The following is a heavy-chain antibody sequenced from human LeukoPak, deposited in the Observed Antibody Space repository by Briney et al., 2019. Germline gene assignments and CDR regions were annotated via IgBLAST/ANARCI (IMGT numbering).Heavy chain of an antibody. D-gene: IGHD1-26*01. V-gene: IGHV3-30-3*01. J-gene: IGHJ4*02. Sequence: GGSLRLSCAASGFTFSSYAMHWVRQAPGKGLKWVAVISYDGSNKYYADSVKGRFTISRDNSKNTLYLQMNSLRAEDTAVYYCARGGANSIVGLDYWGQGTLVTVSS. CDR3: ARGGANSIVGLDY. CDR1: GFTFSSYA. CDR2: ISYDGSNK.